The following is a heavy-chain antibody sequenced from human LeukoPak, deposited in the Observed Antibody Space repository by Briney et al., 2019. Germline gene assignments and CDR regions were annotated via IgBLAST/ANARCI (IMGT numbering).Heavy chain of an antibody. D-gene: IGHD4-11*01. CDR1: GYKFSNYW. CDR3: ARRPTTKFDY. Sequence: GESLKISCKGSGYKFSNYWIAWVRQMPGKGLEWLGIIYPDDSDTRYSPSFQGQVTISVDKSINTAYLQWSSLKASDTALYYCARRPTTKFDYWGRGTLVSVSS. V-gene: IGHV5-51*01. J-gene: IGHJ4*02. CDR2: IYPDDSDT.